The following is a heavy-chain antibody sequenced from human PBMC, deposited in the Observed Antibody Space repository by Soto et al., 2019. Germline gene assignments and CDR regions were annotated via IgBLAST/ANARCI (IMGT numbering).Heavy chain of an antibody. D-gene: IGHD6-6*01. CDR3: AKPKSSYYYYYYMDV. J-gene: IGHJ6*03. CDR1: GFTFDDYA. CDR2: ISWNSGSI. V-gene: IGHV3-9*01. Sequence: EVQLVESGGGLVQPGRSLRLSCAASGFTFDDYAMHWVRQAPGKGLEWVSGISWNSGSIGYADSVKGRFTISRNNAKNSLYLQMNSLRAEDTALYYCAKPKSSYYYYYYMDVWGKGTTVTVSS.